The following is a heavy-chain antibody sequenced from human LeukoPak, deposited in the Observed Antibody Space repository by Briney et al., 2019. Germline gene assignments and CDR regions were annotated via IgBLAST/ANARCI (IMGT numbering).Heavy chain of an antibody. V-gene: IGHV4-4*07. Sequence: SETLSPTCTVSGGSISSYYWSWIRQPAGKGLEWIGRIYTSGSTNYNPSLKSRVTMSVDTSKNQFSLKLSSVTAADTAVYYCARVDGDYVMVWYFDLWGRGTLVTVSS. J-gene: IGHJ2*01. CDR3: ARVDGDYVMVWYFDL. CDR2: IYTSGST. D-gene: IGHD4-17*01. CDR1: GGSISSYY.